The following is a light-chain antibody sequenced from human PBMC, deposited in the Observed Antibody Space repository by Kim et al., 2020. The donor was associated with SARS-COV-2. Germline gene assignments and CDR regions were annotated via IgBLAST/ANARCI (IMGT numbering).Light chain of an antibody. Sequence: GQEDSIPCFGGKMGEKKSCWYKQKPGQSPVLVIYQDTRRPSGIPERFSGSNSVNTATLTISGTQAMDEADYYCQTWDSITVAFGGGTQLTVL. J-gene: IGLJ2*01. CDR2: QDT. CDR3: QTWDSITVA. CDR1: KMGEKK. V-gene: IGLV3-1*01.